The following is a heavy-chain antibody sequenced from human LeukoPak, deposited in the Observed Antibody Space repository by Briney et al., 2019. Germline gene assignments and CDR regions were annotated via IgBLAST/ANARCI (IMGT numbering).Heavy chain of an antibody. J-gene: IGHJ4*02. CDR3: ASYSSTSSLGFDY. V-gene: IGHV4-30-2*01. CDR2: IYHSGST. CDR1: GGSISSGGYY. Sequence: SQTLSLTCTVSGGSISSGGYYWSWIRQPPGKGLEWIGYIYHSGSTYYNPSLKSRVTISVDRSKNQFSLKLSSVTAADTAAYYCASYSSTSSLGFDYWGQGTLVTVSS. D-gene: IGHD2-2*01.